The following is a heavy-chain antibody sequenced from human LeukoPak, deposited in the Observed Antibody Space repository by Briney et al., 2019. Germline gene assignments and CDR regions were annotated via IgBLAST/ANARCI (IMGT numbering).Heavy chain of an antibody. D-gene: IGHD2-15*01. CDR2: VYYSGST. V-gene: IGHV4-59*02. J-gene: IGHJ4*02. CDR1: GGSVSGYY. Sequence: SETLSLTCVVSGGSVSGYYWGWIRQPPGRGLEWIGHVYYSGSTNYNPSFKSRITISVDTSRNQFSLQLSSVTAADTAVYYCARIHRYCSGGACYVLDNWGQGTLVAVSS. CDR3: ARIHRYCSGGACYVLDN.